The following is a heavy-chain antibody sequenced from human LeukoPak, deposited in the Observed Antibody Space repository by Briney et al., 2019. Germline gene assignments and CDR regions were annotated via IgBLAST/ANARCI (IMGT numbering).Heavy chain of an antibody. CDR3: ARGRLTRGDD. J-gene: IGHJ4*02. D-gene: IGHD4/OR15-4a*01. Sequence: ASVKVSCKASGYTFTDYYVHWVRQAPGQGLEWMGWINPHSGGSNYAQKFQGRVTMTRDTSITTAYMDLNRLRSDDTAIYYCARGRLTRGDDWGQRTLVTVSS. V-gene: IGHV1-2*02. CDR2: INPHSGGS. CDR1: GYTFTDYY.